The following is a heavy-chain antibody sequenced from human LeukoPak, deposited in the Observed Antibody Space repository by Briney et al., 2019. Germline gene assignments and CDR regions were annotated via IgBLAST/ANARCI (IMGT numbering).Heavy chain of an antibody. CDR1: GFTFSSYG. CDR3: AKRPVYYYYYMDA. V-gene: IGHV3-30*02. J-gene: IGHJ6*03. CDR2: IRYDGSNK. D-gene: IGHD6-6*01. Sequence: GGSLRLSCAASGFTFSSYGMHWVRQAPGKGLEWVAFIRYDGSNKYYADSVKGRFTISRDNSKNTLYLQMNSLRAEDTAVYYCAKRPVYYYYYMDAWGKGTTVTVSS.